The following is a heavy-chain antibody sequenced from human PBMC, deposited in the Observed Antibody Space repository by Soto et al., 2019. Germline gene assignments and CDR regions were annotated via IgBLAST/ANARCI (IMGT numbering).Heavy chain of an antibody. CDR3: ASSFSGYDDY. CDR1: GFTFSSYS. D-gene: IGHD5-12*01. Sequence: GESLKISCAASGFTFSSYSMNWVRQAPGKGLEWVSSISSSSSYIYYADSVKGRFTISRDNAKNSLYLQMNSLRAEDTAVYYCASSFSGYDDYWGQGTLVTVSS. CDR2: ISSSSSYI. J-gene: IGHJ4*02. V-gene: IGHV3-21*01.